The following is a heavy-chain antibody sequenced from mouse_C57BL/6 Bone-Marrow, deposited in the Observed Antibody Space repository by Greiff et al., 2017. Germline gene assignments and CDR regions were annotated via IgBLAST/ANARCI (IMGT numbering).Heavy chain of an antibody. CDR2: INPYNGGT. J-gene: IGHJ4*01. CDR3: ARGGMGYAMDY. CDR1: GYTFTDYY. V-gene: IGHV1-19*01. Sequence: EVQLQQSGPVLVKPGASVKMSCKASGYTFTDYYMNWVKQSHGKSLEWIGVINPYNGGTSYKQKFKGKATLTVDKSSSTAYMALNSLTSEDSAVYYCARGGMGYAMDYWGQGTSVTVSS.